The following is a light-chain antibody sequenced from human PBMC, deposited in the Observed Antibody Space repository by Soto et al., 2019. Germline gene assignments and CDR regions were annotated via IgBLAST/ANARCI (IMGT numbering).Light chain of an antibody. CDR1: RSDIGSYNY. CDR3: ISYTGSSTSYV. Sequence: QTALTQPASLSGAPGHSITISCRGTRSDIGSYNYVAWYQQFPGKTPKILIYGVSNRPSGVSSRFSGSKSGNTASLTISGLQAEDEADYYCISYTGSSTSYVFGSGTKV. CDR2: GVS. V-gene: IGLV2-14*01. J-gene: IGLJ1*01.